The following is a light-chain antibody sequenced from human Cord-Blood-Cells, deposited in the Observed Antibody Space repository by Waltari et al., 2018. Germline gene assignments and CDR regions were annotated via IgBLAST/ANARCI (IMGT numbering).Light chain of an antibody. J-gene: IGKJ2*03. CDR2: AAS. V-gene: IGKV1-39*01. CDR3: QQSYSTPYS. Sequence: DIQMTQSLSSLSASLGDRVTITCRASQSISNYLKWYQQKPGKAPKLLIYAASSLQRGVPSRFSGSGSGTDFTLTISSLQPEDFATYYCQQSYSTPYSFGQGTKLEIK. CDR1: QSISNY.